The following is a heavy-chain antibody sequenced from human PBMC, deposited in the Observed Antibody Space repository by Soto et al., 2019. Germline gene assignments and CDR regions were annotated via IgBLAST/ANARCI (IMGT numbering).Heavy chain of an antibody. D-gene: IGHD1-26*01. CDR1: GGSFSGYF. J-gene: IGHJ5*02. CDR3: ARRGSWSNGWGSNYIWFDP. CDR2: INDRGST. Sequence: QVQLQQWGAGLLKPSETLSLTCAVYGGSFSGYFWNWIRQPPGKGREWIGEINDRGSTNYNPSLKSRVTISGDTSKNQFSLKLSSVTAADTAVYYCARRGSWSNGWGSNYIWFDPWGQGTLVTVSS. V-gene: IGHV4-34*01.